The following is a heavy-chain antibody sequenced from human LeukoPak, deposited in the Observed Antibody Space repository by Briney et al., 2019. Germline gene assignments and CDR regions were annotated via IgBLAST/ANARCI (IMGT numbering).Heavy chain of an antibody. V-gene: IGHV3-74*01. D-gene: IGHD3-22*01. J-gene: IGHJ1*01. CDR3: ARAPSEIGGYYPEYFRH. CDR1: GFTVSGYW. Sequence: GGCLRLSYAAAGFTVSGYWTDSVRQPPRNWLGWVSRIKSDGTTNYADYVKGRFTISRDNAKNTVSLQMNSLRAQDTGVYYCARAPSEIGGYYPEYFRHWGQGTLVTVSS. CDR2: IKSDGTT.